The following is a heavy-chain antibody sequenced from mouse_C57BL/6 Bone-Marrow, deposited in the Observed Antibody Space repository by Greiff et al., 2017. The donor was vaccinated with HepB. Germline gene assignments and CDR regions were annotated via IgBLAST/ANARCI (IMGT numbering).Heavy chain of an antibody. J-gene: IGHJ3*01. CDR1: GFTFSDAW. CDR2: IRNKANNHAT. V-gene: IGHV6-6*01. D-gene: IGHD2-5*01. CDR3: TRPLSNYWFAY. Sequence: EVQGVESGGGLVQPGGSMKLSCAASGFTFSDAWMDWVRQSPEKGLEWVAEIRNKANNHATYYAESVKGRFTISRDDSKSSVYLQMNSLRAEDTVIYYCTRPLSNYWFAYWGQGTLVTVSA.